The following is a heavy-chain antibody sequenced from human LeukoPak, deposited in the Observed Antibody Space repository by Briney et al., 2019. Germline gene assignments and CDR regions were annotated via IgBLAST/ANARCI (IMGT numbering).Heavy chain of an antibody. CDR3: ARPGDGKFVGAFDI. CDR1: GFTFSSYW. CDR2: INTDGSST. Sequence: GGSLRLSCAASGFTFSSYWIHWVRQAPGKGLVWVSRINTDGSSTSYADSVKGRFTISRDNAKNTLYLQMNSLRAEDTAVYYCARPGDGKFVGAFDIWGQGTMVTVSS. J-gene: IGHJ3*02. V-gene: IGHV3-74*01. D-gene: IGHD2-21*01.